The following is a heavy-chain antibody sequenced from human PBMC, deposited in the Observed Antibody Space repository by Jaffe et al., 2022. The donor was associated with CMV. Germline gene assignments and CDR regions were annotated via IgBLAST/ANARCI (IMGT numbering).Heavy chain of an antibody. CDR3: ASRYYYDSSGYPSYWYFDL. CDR1: GGSISSSSYY. CDR2: IYYSGST. D-gene: IGHD3-22*01. J-gene: IGHJ2*01. Sequence: QLQLQESGPGLVKPSETLSLTCTVSGGSISSSSYYWGWIRQPPGKGLEWIGSIYYSGSTYYNPSLKSRVTISVDTSKNQFSLKLSSVTAADTAVYYCASRYYYDSSGYPSYWYFDLWGRGTLVTVSS. V-gene: IGHV4-39*01.